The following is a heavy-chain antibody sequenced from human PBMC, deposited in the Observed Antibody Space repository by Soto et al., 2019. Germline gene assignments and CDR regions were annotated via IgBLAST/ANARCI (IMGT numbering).Heavy chain of an antibody. D-gene: IGHD6-19*01. V-gene: IGHV4-61*08. J-gene: IGHJ4*02. Sequence: AETLSLTCTVSGGSISRGGYYWSWIRQPPGKGLEWIGYIYHSGSTNYNPSLKSRVTISVDKSKNQFSLKLRSVTAADTAVYYCAREGLGDFDYWGQGTLVTVSS. CDR3: AREGLGDFDY. CDR1: GGSISRGGYY. CDR2: IYHSGST.